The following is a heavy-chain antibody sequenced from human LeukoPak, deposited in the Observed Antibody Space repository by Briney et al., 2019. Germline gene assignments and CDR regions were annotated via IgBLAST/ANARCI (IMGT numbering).Heavy chain of an antibody. V-gene: IGHV3-7*01. D-gene: IGHD3-16*01. CDR1: GFTFSSYG. CDR3: ARGGLRGTFDY. Sequence: GRSLRLSCAASGFTFSSYGMHWVRQAPGKGLEWVAHVRQDESDKYYVDSVKGRFTISRDNAQNSLYLQMNSLRADDTAVYYCARGGLRGTFDYWGQGTLVTVSS. J-gene: IGHJ4*02. CDR2: VRQDESDK.